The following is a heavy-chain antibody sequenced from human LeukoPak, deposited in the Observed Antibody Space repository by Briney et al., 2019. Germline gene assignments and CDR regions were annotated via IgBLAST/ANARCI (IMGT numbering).Heavy chain of an antibody. CDR1: GFTFSSYE. V-gene: IGHV3-48*03. Sequence: PGGSLRLSCAASGFTFSSYEMSWVRQAPGKGLEWVSYISSSGSTIYYADSVKGRFTISRDNAKNSLYLQMNSLRAEDTAVYYCARVYGDYSIDYWGQGTLVTVSS. D-gene: IGHD4-17*01. J-gene: IGHJ4*02. CDR3: ARVYGDYSIDY. CDR2: ISSSGSTI.